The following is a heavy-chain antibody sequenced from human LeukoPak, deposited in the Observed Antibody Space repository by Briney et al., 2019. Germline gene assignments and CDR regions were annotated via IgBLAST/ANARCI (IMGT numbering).Heavy chain of an antibody. Sequence: PSETLSLTCTVSGGSISSGDYYWSWIRQPPGKGLEWIGYIYYSWSTYYNPSLKSRVTISVDTSKNQFSLKLSSVTAADTAVYYCARGWTMVRGVPSLDCWGQGTLVTVSS. D-gene: IGHD3-10*01. CDR3: ARGWTMVRGVPSLDC. CDR2: IYYSWST. J-gene: IGHJ4*02. CDR1: GGSISSGDYY. V-gene: IGHV4-30-4*08.